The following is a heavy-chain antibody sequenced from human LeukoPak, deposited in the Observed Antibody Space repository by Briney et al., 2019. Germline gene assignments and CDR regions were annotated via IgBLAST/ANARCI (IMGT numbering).Heavy chain of an antibody. V-gene: IGHV3-23*01. CDR2: ISTSGGDT. D-gene: IGHD4-11*01. CDR3: AKGDYSNRH. Sequence: GGSLRLSCVASGFTFSSYAMSWVRQPPGKGLEWVSAISTSGGDTYYADSVKGRFTFSRDNSKNTLYLQMNSLRAEDTAVYYCAKGDYSNRHWGQGTLVTVSS. J-gene: IGHJ1*01. CDR1: GFTFSSYA.